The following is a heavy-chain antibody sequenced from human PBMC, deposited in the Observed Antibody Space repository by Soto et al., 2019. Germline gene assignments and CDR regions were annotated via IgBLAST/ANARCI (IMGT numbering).Heavy chain of an antibody. V-gene: IGHV5-10-1*01. J-gene: IGHJ5*02. CDR1: GYTFTTFW. CDR3: ARIYCTTTPCDSWFDP. CDR2: IDPRDSYV. D-gene: IGHD1-26*01. Sequence: PGESLKISCTGFGYTFTTFWISWVRQMPGKGLEWMGRIDPRDSYVTYSPSFEGHVTISADKSISTAYLQWGSLKASDTATYYCARIYCTTTPCDSWFDPWGQGTLVTVSS.